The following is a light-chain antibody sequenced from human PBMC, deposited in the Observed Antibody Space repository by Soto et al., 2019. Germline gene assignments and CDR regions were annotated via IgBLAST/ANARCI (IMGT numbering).Light chain of an antibody. CDR2: EVS. J-gene: IGLJ1*01. CDR3: SSYTSSSPYV. Sequence: QSALTQPASVSGSPGQSITNSCTGTSSDVGGYNYVSWYQQHPGKAPKLMIYEVSNRPSGVSNRFSGSKSGNTASLTISGLQDEDEADYYCSSYTSSSPYVFGTGTKLTVL. V-gene: IGLV2-14*01. CDR1: SSDVGGYNY.